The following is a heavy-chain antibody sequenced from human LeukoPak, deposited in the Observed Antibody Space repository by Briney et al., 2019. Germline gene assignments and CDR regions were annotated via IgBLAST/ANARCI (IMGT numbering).Heavy chain of an antibody. CDR1: GDSVSTYY. CDR2: IYSSVST. J-gene: IGHJ3*02. V-gene: IGHV4-4*07. CDR3: ARAPYSYDAFDI. D-gene: IGHD2-21*01. Sequence: PSETLSLTCTVSGDSVSTYYWSWIRQPAGKGLEWIGRIYSSVSTNYNPSLKSRVTMSVDTSKNQFSLKLSSVTAADTAVYYCARAPYSYDAFDIWGQGTMVTVSS.